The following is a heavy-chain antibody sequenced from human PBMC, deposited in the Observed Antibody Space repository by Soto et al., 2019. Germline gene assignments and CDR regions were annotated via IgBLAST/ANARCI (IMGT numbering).Heavy chain of an antibody. CDR1: GGTFSSYA. CDR2: IIPIFGTA. Sequence: QVQLVQSGAEVKKPGSSVKVSCKDSGGTFSSYAISWVRQAPGQGLEWMGGIIPIFGTANYAQKFQGRVTSTADKSTSTDYMELRSLRSEDTAVYYCAREYSSSSLQKNYWGQGTLVTVSS. J-gene: IGHJ4*02. D-gene: IGHD6-6*01. CDR3: AREYSSSSLQKNY. V-gene: IGHV1-69*06.